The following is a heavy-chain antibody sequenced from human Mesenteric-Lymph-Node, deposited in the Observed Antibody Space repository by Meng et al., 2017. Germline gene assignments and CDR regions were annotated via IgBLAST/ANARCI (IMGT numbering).Heavy chain of an antibody. Sequence: GESLKISCAASGFTFDDYGMSWVRQAPGKGLEWVSGINWNGGSTGYADSVKGRFTISRDNAKNSLYLQMNSLRAEDTALYYCARDRGSPELYHDAFDIWGQGTMVTVSS. CDR2: INWNGGST. V-gene: IGHV3-20*04. D-gene: IGHD1-26*01. CDR3: ARDRGSPELYHDAFDI. CDR1: GFTFDDYG. J-gene: IGHJ3*02.